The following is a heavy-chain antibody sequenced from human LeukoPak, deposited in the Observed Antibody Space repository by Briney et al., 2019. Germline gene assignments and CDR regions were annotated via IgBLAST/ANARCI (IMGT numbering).Heavy chain of an antibody. J-gene: IGHJ4*02. CDR3: ARHYYGSGSLFDY. Sequence: GGSLRLSCAASGFTFSSYAMHWVRQAPGKGLEWVAVISYDGSNQYYADSVKGRFTISRDNSKNTLYLQMNSLRAEDTAVYYCARHYYGSGSLFDYWGQGTLVTVSS. D-gene: IGHD3-10*01. CDR1: GFTFSSYA. V-gene: IGHV3-30-3*01. CDR2: ISYDGSNQ.